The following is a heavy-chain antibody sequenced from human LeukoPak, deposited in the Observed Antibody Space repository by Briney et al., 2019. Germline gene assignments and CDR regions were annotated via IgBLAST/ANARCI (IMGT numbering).Heavy chain of an antibody. CDR3: AREYRYGDYSFDY. CDR1: GGTFSSYA. CDR2: IIPILGIA. Sequence: SVKVSCKASGGTFSSYAISWVRQAPGQGLEWMGRIIPILGIANYAQKFQGRVTITADKSTSTAYMELSSLRSEDTAVYYCAREYRYGDYSFDYWGQGTLVTVSS. J-gene: IGHJ4*02. D-gene: IGHD4-17*01. V-gene: IGHV1-69*04.